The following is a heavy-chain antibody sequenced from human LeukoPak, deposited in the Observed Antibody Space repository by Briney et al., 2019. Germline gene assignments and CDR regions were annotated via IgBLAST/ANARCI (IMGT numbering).Heavy chain of an antibody. CDR1: GFTFSSYW. CDR3: ARDSSGYDSELGY. CDR2: INSDGSST. Sequence: GGSLRLSCAASGFTFSSYWMHWVRQAPGKGRVWVSRINSDGSSTSYADSVKGRFTISRDNAKNTLYLQMNSLRAEDTAVYYCARDSSGYDSELGYWGQGTLVTVSS. V-gene: IGHV3-74*01. D-gene: IGHD5-12*01. J-gene: IGHJ4*02.